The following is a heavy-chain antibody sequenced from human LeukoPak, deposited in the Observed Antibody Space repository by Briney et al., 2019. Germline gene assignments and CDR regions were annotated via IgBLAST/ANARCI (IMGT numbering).Heavy chain of an antibody. CDR2: IYYSGST. CDR1: GGSISSYY. D-gene: IGHD3-9*01. Sequence: PSETLSLTCTVSGGSISSYYWSWIRQPPGKGLEWIGYIYYSGSTNYNPSLKSRVTISVDTSKNQFSLKLSSVTAADTAVYYCARENDILTGYYKRKGWFDPWGQGTLVTVSS. J-gene: IGHJ5*02. CDR3: ARENDILTGYYKRKGWFDP. V-gene: IGHV4-59*01.